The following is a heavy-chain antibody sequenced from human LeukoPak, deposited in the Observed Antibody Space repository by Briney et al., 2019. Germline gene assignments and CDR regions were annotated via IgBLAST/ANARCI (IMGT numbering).Heavy chain of an antibody. CDR3: ARDGYNYYYYYGMDV. V-gene: IGHV4-34*01. CDR2: INHSGST. D-gene: IGHD5-12*01. Sequence: PSEALSLTCAVYGGSFSGYYWSWIRQPPGKGLEWIGEINHSGSTNYNPSLKSRVTISVDTSKNQFSLKLSSVTAADTAVYYCARDGYNYYYYYGMDVWGQGTTVTVSS. J-gene: IGHJ6*02. CDR1: GGSFSGYY.